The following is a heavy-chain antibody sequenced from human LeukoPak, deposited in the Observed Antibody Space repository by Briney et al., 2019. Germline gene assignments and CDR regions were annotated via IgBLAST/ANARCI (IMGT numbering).Heavy chain of an antibody. V-gene: IGHV4-39*07. Sequence: SETLSLTCTVSGGSISSSSYYWGWIRQPPGKGLEWIGSIYYSGSTYYNPSLKSRVTMSLDTSKNQFFLKLSSVTAADTAVYFCATGAGPFDYWGQGILVTVSS. J-gene: IGHJ4*02. CDR3: ATGAGPFDY. D-gene: IGHD4-17*01. CDR1: GGSISSSSYY. CDR2: IYYSGST.